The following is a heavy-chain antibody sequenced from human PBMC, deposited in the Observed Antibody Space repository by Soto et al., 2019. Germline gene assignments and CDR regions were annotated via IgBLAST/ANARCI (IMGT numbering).Heavy chain of an antibody. Sequence: SETLSLTCTVSGGSITTGGYYWSWIRQLPGKGLEWIGHRHYSESTYYNPSLKSRVSISLDTSKNQFPLKLSFVTAADTAMYYCARTKCSGGSCYSWSLDYWGQGTPVTVSS. CDR1: GGSITTGGYY. V-gene: IGHV4-31*03. D-gene: IGHD2-15*01. CDR2: RHYSEST. J-gene: IGHJ4*02. CDR3: ARTKCSGGSCYSWSLDY.